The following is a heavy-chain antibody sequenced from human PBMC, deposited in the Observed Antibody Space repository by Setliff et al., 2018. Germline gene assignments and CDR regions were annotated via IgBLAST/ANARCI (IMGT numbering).Heavy chain of an antibody. V-gene: IGHV7-4-1*02. J-gene: IGHJ6*03. CDR3: ARASRFGTTVWKGDYYMDV. CDR1: DYSLITYG. CDR2: INTNTGNP. D-gene: IGHD4-4*01. Sequence: ASVKVSCKATDYSLITYGINWVRQAPGQGLEWMGWINTNTGNPSYAQDFTGRLVFSLDTSVSTAYLQISSLKAEDSAVYYCARASRFGTTVWKGDYYMDVWGKGTTVTV.